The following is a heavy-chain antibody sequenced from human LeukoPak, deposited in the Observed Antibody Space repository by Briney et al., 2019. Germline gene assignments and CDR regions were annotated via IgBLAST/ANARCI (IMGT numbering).Heavy chain of an antibody. V-gene: IGHV3-23*01. D-gene: IGHD6-6*01. CDR3: AKGASNSRYFDY. CDR2: ISGSGGST. Sequence: GGSLRLSCAASGFTFSSYAMSWVRQAPGEGLEWVSAISGSGGSTYYADSVKGRFTISRDSSKNTLYLQMNSLRAEDTAVYYCAKGASNSRYFDYWGQGTLVTVSS. J-gene: IGHJ4*02. CDR1: GFTFSSYA.